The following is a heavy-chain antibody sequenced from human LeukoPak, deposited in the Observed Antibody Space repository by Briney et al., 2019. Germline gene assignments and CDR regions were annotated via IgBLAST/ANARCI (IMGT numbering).Heavy chain of an antibody. CDR3: ARSNSSGYSKMKTEYFQH. CDR2: IIPILGIA. V-gene: IGHV1-69*04. Sequence: ASVKVSCKASGCTFSSYAISWVRQAPGQGLEWMGRIIPILGIANYAQKFQGRVTITADKSTSTAYMELGSLRCEDTAVYYCARSNSSGYSKMKTEYFQHWGQGTLVTVSS. J-gene: IGHJ1*01. D-gene: IGHD3-22*01. CDR1: GCTFSSYA.